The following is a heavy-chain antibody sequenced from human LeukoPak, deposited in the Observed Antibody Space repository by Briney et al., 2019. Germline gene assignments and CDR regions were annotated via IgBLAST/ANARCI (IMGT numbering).Heavy chain of an antibody. Sequence: GGSLRLSCVASGFTFSVYWMSWVRQAPGKGLEWVSNIKEDGSEKYYVDSVKGRFTISRDNAKNSLYLQMSSLRAEDTAVYYCARGGSWFAPWGQGTLVTVSS. CDR2: IKEDGSEK. CDR3: ARGGSWFAP. D-gene: IGHD3-10*01. CDR1: GFTFSVYW. V-gene: IGHV3-7*01. J-gene: IGHJ5*02.